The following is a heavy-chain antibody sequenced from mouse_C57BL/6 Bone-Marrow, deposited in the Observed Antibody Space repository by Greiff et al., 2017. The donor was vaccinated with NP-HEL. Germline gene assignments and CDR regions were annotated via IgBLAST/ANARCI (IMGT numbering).Heavy chain of an antibody. J-gene: IGHJ2*01. Sequence: DVKLVESEGGLVQPGSSMKLSCTASGFTFSDYYMAWVRQVPEKGLEWVANINYDGSSTYYLDSLKSRFIISRDNAKNILYLQMSSLKSEDTATYYCARDEGDSSGLDYWGQGTTLTVSS. V-gene: IGHV5-16*01. CDR2: INYDGSST. D-gene: IGHD3-2*02. CDR3: ARDEGDSSGLDY. CDR1: GFTFSDYY.